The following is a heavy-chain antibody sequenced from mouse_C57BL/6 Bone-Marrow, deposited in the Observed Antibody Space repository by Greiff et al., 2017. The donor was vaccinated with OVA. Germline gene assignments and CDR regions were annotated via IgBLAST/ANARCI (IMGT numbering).Heavy chain of an antibody. CDR2: IHPNSGST. V-gene: IGHV1-64*01. Sequence: QVQLQQPGAELVKPGASVKLSCKASGYTFTSYWMHWVKQRPGQGLEWIGMIHPNSGSTNYNEKFKSKATLTVDKSSSTAYMQLSSLTSEDSAVYYCGWAYCSRLDSWGQGTTLTVSS. CDR1: GYTFTSYW. CDR3: GWAYCSRLDS. J-gene: IGHJ2*01. D-gene: IGHD2-12*01.